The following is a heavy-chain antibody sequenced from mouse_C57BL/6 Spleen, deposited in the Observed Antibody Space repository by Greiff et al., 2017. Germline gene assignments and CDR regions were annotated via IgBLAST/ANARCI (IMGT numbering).Heavy chain of an antibody. Sequence: VQLQQSGPELVKPGASVKISCKASGYAFSSSWMNWVKQRPGKGLEWIGRIYPGDGDTNYNGKFKGKATLTADKSSSTAYMQLSSLTSEDSAVYFCAGGDYCGFMDYWGQGTSVTVSS. CDR1: GYAFSSSW. CDR2: IYPGDGDT. CDR3: AGGDYCGFMDY. D-gene: IGHD1-1*01. V-gene: IGHV1-82*01. J-gene: IGHJ4*01.